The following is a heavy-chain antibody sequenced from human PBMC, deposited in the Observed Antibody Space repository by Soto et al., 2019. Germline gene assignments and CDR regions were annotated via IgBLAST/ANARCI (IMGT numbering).Heavy chain of an antibody. CDR1: GFTFSSYG. Sequence: GGSLRLSCAASGFTFSSYGMHWVRQAPGKGLEWVAVIWYDGSNKYYADSVKGRFTISRDNSKNTLYLQMNSLRAEDTAVYYCARGQDYYDSSGDYYYGMDVWGQGTTVTVSS. V-gene: IGHV3-33*01. CDR2: IWYDGSNK. CDR3: ARGQDYYDSSGDYYYGMDV. J-gene: IGHJ6*02. D-gene: IGHD3-22*01.